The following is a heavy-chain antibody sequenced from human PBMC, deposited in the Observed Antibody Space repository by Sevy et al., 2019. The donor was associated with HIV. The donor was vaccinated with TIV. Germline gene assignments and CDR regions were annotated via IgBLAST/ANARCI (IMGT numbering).Heavy chain of an antibody. CDR1: GYTFINYN. V-gene: IGHV1-46*03. Sequence: ASVKVSCKAYGYTFINYNIHWVRQAPGQGLEWMGIFNPSSGSTTYAQKFQGRVTMTSDTSTSTVYMELSSLRSEDTAVYFCAGDPFSGTYNYFGYWGQGTLVTVSS. D-gene: IGHD1-26*01. J-gene: IGHJ4*02. CDR2: FNPSSGST. CDR3: AGDPFSGTYNYFGY.